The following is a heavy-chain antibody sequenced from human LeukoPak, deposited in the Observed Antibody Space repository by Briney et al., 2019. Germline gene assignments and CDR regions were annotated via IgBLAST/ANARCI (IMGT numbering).Heavy chain of an antibody. V-gene: IGHV3-11*06. CDR2: ISSSSSYT. CDR3: ARSASDKYSSSDY. J-gene: IGHJ4*02. Sequence: GGSLRLSCAASGFTFSDYYMSWIRQAPGKGLEWVSYISSSSSYTNYADSVKGRFTISRDNAKNSLYLQMNSLRAEDTAVYHCARSASDKYSSSDYWGQGTLVTVSS. CDR1: GFTFSDYY. D-gene: IGHD6-13*01.